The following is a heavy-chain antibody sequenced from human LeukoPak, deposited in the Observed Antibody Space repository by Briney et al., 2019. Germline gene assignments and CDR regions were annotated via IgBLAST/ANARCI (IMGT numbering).Heavy chain of an antibody. V-gene: IGHV4-4*07. Sequence: PSETLSLTCTVSGGSISSYYWSWIRQPAGKGLEWIGRIYTSGSTNYSPSLKSRVTMSVDTSKNQFSLKLSSVTAADTAVYYCARDNTGDYGGVYYYYYMDVWGKGTTVTVSS. J-gene: IGHJ6*03. CDR3: ARDNTGDYGGVYYYYYMDV. CDR2: IYTSGST. CDR1: GGSISSYY. D-gene: IGHD4-17*01.